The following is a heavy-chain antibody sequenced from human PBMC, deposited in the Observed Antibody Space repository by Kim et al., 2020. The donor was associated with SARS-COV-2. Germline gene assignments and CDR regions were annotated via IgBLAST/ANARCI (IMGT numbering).Heavy chain of an antibody. Sequence: GGSLRLSCAASGFTFSSYGMHWVRQAPGKGLEWVAVISYDGSNKYYADSVKGRFTISRDNSKNTLYLQMNSLRAEDTAVYYCAKDMRTGVTMIVVEWGVDYWGQGTLVTVSS. CDR3: AKDMRTGVTMIVVEWGVDY. CDR2: ISYDGSNK. D-gene: IGHD3-22*01. V-gene: IGHV3-30*18. CDR1: GFTFSSYG. J-gene: IGHJ4*02.